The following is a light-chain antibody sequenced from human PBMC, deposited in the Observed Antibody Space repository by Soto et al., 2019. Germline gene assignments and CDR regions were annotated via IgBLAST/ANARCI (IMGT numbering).Light chain of an antibody. CDR3: CSYVGNGSWV. J-gene: IGLJ3*02. CDR1: SSDVGSYNL. Sequence: QSALTQPASVSGSPGQSITFSCTGTSSDVGSYNLVSWYQQNPGKVPKLIIYEAIKRPSGVSNRFSGSKSGNTASLTISGLQGEDEADYYCCSYVGNGSWVFGGGTKVTVL. CDR2: EAI. V-gene: IGLV2-23*01.